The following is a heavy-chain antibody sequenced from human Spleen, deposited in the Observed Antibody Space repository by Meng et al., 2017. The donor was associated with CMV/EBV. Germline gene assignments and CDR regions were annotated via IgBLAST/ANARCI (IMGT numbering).Heavy chain of an antibody. J-gene: IGHJ4*02. CDR1: GGSISRSF. Sequence: LICAVSGGSISRSFWSWIRQPPGKGLEWIGYIAYGGDITYSPSLKSRVSISVDTSRFSLKLSSVTAADTAVYYCARAPTLVAAFDFWGQGALVTVSS. CDR2: IAYGGDI. D-gene: IGHD2-15*01. V-gene: IGHV4-59*01. CDR3: ARAPTLVAAFDF.